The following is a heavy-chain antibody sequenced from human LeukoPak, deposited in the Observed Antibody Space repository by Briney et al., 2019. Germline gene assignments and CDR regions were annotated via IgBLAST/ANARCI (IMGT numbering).Heavy chain of an antibody. CDR3: ARPPSYNSQAFDI. J-gene: IGHJ3*02. CDR2: IDYSGST. V-gene: IGHV4-59*08. D-gene: IGHD6-19*01. Sequence: PSETLSLTCTVSGGSISTYYWSWIRQPPGKGLEWIGYIDYSGSTKYIPSLKSRVTISVDTPKNQFSLKLSSVTAADTAVYYCARPPSYNSQAFDIWGRGTMVTVSS. CDR1: GGSISTYY.